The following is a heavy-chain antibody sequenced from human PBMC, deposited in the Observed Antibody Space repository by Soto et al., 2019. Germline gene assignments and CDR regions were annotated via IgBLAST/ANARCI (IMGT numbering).Heavy chain of an antibody. CDR3: AIISSGPPGKSGMDV. CDR2: IIPIFGTA. Sequence: ASVKVSCKASGCTFSSYAISWVRQAPGQGLEWMGGIIPIFGTANYAQKFQGRVTITADESTSTAYMELSSLRSEDTAVYYCAIISSGPPGKSGMDVWGQGTTVNVSS. D-gene: IGHD3-22*01. V-gene: IGHV1-69*13. J-gene: IGHJ6*02. CDR1: GCTFSSYA.